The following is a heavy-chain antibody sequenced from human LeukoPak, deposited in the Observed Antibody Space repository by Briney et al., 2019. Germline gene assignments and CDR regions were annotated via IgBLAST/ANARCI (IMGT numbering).Heavy chain of an antibody. J-gene: IGHJ4*02. CDR3: TIATTVTAYDY. V-gene: IGHV5-51*01. CDR2: IQSANSET. CDR1: GYSFTSYW. Sequence: GGGLKISCKGSGYSFTSYWIGWVRQMPGKGLEWMGFIQSANSETRYSPSFQGQVTISADKSINTAYLQWSSLKASDTAIYYCTIATTVTAYDYWGQGTLVTVFS. D-gene: IGHD1-1*01.